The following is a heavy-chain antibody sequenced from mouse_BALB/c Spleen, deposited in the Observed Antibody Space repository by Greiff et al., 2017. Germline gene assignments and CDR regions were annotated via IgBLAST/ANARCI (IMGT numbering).Heavy chain of an antibody. CDR2: INPSSGYT. CDR3: ARLSTMITFAY. V-gene: IGHV1-4*01. D-gene: IGHD2-4*01. Sequence: QVQLQQSGAELARPGASVKMSCKASGYTFTSYTMHWVKQRPGQGLEWIGYINPSSGYTNYNQKFKDKATLTADKSSSTAYMQLSSLTSEDSAVYYCARLSTMITFAYWGQGTLVTVSA. J-gene: IGHJ3*01. CDR1: GYTFTSYT.